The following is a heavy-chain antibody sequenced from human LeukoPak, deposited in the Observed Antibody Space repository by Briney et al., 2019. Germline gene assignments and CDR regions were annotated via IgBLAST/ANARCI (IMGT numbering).Heavy chain of an antibody. J-gene: IGHJ5*02. Sequence: GASVKVSCKASGYTFTGYYMHWVRQAPGQGLEWMGWINPNSGGTNYAQKFQGRVTMTRDTSISTAYMELSRLRSDDAAVYYCARESVVCSGGSCYFPNRNWFDPWGQGTLVTVSS. CDR3: ARESVVCSGGSCYFPNRNWFDP. CDR2: INPNSGGT. CDR1: GYTFTGYY. V-gene: IGHV1-2*02. D-gene: IGHD2-15*01.